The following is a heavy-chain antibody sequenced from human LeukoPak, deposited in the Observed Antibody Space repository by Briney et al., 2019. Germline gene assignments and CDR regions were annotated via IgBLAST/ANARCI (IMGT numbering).Heavy chain of an antibody. V-gene: IGHV4-34*01. CDR2: INHSGST. CDR3: ARSWYYYDSSGYSNWFDP. CDR1: GGSFSGYF. J-gene: IGHJ5*02. Sequence: SETLSLTCAVYGGSFSGYFWSWIRQPPGKGLEWIGEINHSGSTNYNPSLKSRVTISVDTSKNQFSLKLSSVTAADTAVYYCARSWYYYDSSGYSNWFDPWGQGTLVTVSS. D-gene: IGHD3-22*01.